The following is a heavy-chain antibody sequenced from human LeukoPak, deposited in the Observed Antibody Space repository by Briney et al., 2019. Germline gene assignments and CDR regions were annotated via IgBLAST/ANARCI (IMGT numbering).Heavy chain of an antibody. V-gene: IGHV1-46*01. CDR3: ARGTARSIAVAGTVDY. J-gene: IGHJ4*02. Sequence: ASVKVSCMASGYTFTSYYMHWVRQAPGQGLGWMGIINPSGGSTSYAQKFQGRVTMTRDTSTSTVYMELSSLRSEDTAVYYCARGTARSIAVAGTVDYWGQGTLVTVSS. CDR2: INPSGGST. D-gene: IGHD6-19*01. CDR1: GYTFTSYY.